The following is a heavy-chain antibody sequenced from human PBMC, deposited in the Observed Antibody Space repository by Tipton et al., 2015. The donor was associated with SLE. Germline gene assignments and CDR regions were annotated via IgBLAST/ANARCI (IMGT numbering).Heavy chain of an antibody. Sequence: TLSLTCTVSGGSVSSSSKYWAWIRQPQGKGLEWIGYIYSSGGTDYNPSLKSRLTISVETSKNQFSLKLTSVTAADTAVYYCAIRGSWDLDYWGQGTLVTVSS. J-gene: IGHJ4*02. CDR1: GGSVSSSSKY. CDR3: AIRGSWDLDY. CDR2: IYSSGGT. V-gene: IGHV4-61*05. D-gene: IGHD6-13*01.